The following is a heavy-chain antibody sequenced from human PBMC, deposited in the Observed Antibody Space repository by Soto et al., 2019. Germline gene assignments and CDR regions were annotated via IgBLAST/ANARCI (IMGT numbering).Heavy chain of an antibody. CDR3: ARDRITMVRGVIMVWFDP. V-gene: IGHV4-59*01. CDR1: GGSISTYY. D-gene: IGHD3-10*01. Sequence: ETLSLTCAVSGGSISTYYWSWIRQPPGKGLEWIGYIYYSGSTNYNPSLKSRVTISVDTSKNQFSLKLSSVTAADTAVYYCARDRITMVRGVIMVWFDPWGQGTLVTVSS. CDR2: IYYSGST. J-gene: IGHJ5*02.